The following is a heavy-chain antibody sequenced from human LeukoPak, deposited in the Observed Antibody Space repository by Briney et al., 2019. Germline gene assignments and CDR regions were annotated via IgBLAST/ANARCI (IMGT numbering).Heavy chain of an antibody. CDR2: VSGSGGST. J-gene: IGHJ4*02. Sequence: PGGSLRLSCAASGFTFSSYAMSWVRQAPGKGLEWVSAVSGSGGSTYYADSVKGRFTISRDIAKNSLYLQMNSLRAEDTAVYYCAREEDGRYAYGLWGQGTLVTVSS. CDR3: AREEDGRYAYGL. V-gene: IGHV3-23*01. D-gene: IGHD5-18*01. CDR1: GFTFSSYA.